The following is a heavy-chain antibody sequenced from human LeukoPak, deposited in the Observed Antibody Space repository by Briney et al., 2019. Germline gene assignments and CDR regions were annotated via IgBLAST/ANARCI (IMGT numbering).Heavy chain of an antibody. Sequence: SETLSLTCAVYGGSFSGYYWSWIRQPPGKGLEWIGEINHSGSTNYNPSLKSRVTISVDTSKNQFSLKLSSVTAADTAVYYCARLLSRYGSGSYWRPIWFDPWGQGTLVTVSS. CDR2: INHSGST. CDR1: GGSFSGYY. D-gene: IGHD3-10*01. CDR3: ARLLSRYGSGSYWRPIWFDP. V-gene: IGHV4-34*01. J-gene: IGHJ5*02.